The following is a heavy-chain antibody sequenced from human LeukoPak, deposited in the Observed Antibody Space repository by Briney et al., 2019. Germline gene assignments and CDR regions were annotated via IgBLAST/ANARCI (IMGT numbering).Heavy chain of an antibody. CDR1: GFTFSGYS. CDR3: ARDRERYYYGSGRDY. D-gene: IGHD3-10*01. J-gene: IGHJ4*02. CDR2: LGRSGDYT. Sequence: GGSLRLSCAASGFTFSGYSMSWVRQAPGKGLEWVSGLGRSGDYTYYADSVKGRFTISRDNSKNTLYLQMNSLRAEDTAVYYCARDRERYYYGSGRDYWGQGTLVTVSS. V-gene: IGHV3-23*01.